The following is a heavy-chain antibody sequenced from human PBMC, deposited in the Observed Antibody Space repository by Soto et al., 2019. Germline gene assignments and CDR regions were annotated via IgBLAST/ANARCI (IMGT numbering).Heavy chain of an antibody. CDR1: GYSFTSYG. Sequence: ASVKVSCKASGYSFTSYGFSWVRQAPGQGLEWMGWISAYNGNTNYAQTFQGRVTIARDTSTSTVHMELSSLSSEDTAIYYCVCSPGLGIYLFFDYWGQGTLVTVSS. CDR3: VCSPGLGIYLFFDY. CDR2: ISAYNGNT. D-gene: IGHD7-27*01. J-gene: IGHJ4*02. V-gene: IGHV1-18*01.